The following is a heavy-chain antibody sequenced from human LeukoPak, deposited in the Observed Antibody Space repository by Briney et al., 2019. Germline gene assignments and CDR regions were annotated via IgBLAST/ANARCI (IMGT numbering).Heavy chain of an antibody. D-gene: IGHD3-10*01. CDR3: AREGYYGSGSPPSLYFDY. CDR2: TSSDLNVK. Sequence: GGSLRLSCAASGSTFRNYVIHWVSQAPGKGLEWVAVTSSDLNVKLYADSVKGRFTISRDNYRGTLYLQMNSLRPEDTAIYYCAREGYYGSGSPPSLYFDYWGQGTLVTVSS. CDR1: GSTFRNYV. V-gene: IGHV3-30-3*01. J-gene: IGHJ4*02.